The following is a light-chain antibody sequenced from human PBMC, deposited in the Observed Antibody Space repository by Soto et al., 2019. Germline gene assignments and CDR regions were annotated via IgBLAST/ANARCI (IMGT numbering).Light chain of an antibody. Sequence: DIQLTQSPSFLSASIGDRVTITCRASQGISNYFAWYQQKQGKAPKLLIFAASTLQSGVPSRFSGSGSGTEFTLTISSLQPEDFSTSWFQQVNRSPFTFGPGTKVDIK. CDR1: QGISNY. J-gene: IGKJ3*01. CDR3: QQVNRSPFT. V-gene: IGKV1-9*01. CDR2: AAS.